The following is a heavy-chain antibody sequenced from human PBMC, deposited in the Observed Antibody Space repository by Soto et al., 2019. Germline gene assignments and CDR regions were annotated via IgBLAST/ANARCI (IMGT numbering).Heavy chain of an antibody. CDR3: AIPFRYYYDSSGPW. V-gene: IGHV3-23*01. J-gene: IGHJ4*02. Sequence: PGGSLRLSCAASGFTFSSYSMSWVRQAPGKGLEWVSAISGSGGSTYYADSVKGRFTISRDNSKNTLYLQMNSLRAEDTAVYYCAIPFRYYYDSSGPWWGQGTLVTVS. CDR2: ISGSGGST. CDR1: GFTFSSYS. D-gene: IGHD3-22*01.